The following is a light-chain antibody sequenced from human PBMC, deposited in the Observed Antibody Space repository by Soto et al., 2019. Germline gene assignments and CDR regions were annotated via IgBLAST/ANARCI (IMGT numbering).Light chain of an antibody. J-gene: IGKJ5*01. CDR3: QQYGSSPPIT. CDR2: GAS. Sequence: EIVLTQSPGTLSLSPGERATLSCRASQSVSSSYLAWYQQKPGQAPRLLIYGASSRATGIPDRFSGSGSGTDFTLTISRLELEDFAGYYCQQYGSSPPITFGQGTRLEIK. V-gene: IGKV3-20*01. CDR1: QSVSSSY.